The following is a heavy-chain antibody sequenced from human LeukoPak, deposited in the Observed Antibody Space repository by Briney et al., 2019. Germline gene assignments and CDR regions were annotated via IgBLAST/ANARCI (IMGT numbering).Heavy chain of an antibody. CDR1: GGSISSSSYY. CDR3: ARPDIAAAYFDY. CDR2: IYYSGST. Sequence: PSETLSLTCTVSGGSISSSSYYWGWIRPRPGKGLEWIGSIYYSGSTYYNPSLKSRVTISVDTSKNQFSLKLSSVTAADTAVYYCARPDIAAAYFDYWGQGTLVTVST. J-gene: IGHJ4*02. D-gene: IGHD6-13*01. V-gene: IGHV4-39*01.